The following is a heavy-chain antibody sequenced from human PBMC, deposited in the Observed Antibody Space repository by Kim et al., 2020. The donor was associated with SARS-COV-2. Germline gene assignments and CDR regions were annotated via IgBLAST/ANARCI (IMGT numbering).Heavy chain of an antibody. D-gene: IGHD6-13*01. CDR3: ARGLVFHGTAGHTWFDP. Sequence: SETLSLTCAVYGGSFSGYYWSWIRQPPGKGLEWIGEINHSGSTNYNPSLKSRVTISVDTSKNQFSLKLSSVTAADTAVYYCARGLVFHGTAGHTWFDPWGQGTLVTVSS. V-gene: IGHV4-34*01. CDR1: GGSFSGYY. CDR2: INHSGST. J-gene: IGHJ5*02.